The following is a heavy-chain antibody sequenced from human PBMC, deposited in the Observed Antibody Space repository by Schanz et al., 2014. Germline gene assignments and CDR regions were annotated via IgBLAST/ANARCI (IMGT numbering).Heavy chain of an antibody. D-gene: IGHD2-21*02. CDR3: ARPSDSSWYMDV. V-gene: IGHV3-20*04. Sequence: EVHLLESGGGLVQPGGSLRLSCAASGFTFDDYAMSWVRQAPGKGLEWVSAINWSDGSTGYADSVKGRFTISRDNGKNSLYLQMNSLRAEDTAVYYCARPSDSSWYMDVWGKGTTVTVSS. CDR2: INWSDGST. CDR1: GFTFDDYA. J-gene: IGHJ6*03.